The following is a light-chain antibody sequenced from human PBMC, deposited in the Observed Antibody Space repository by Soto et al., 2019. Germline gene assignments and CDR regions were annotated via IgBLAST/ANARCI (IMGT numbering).Light chain of an antibody. CDR2: LGS. V-gene: IGKV2-28*01. J-gene: IGKJ1*01. Sequence: DFVMTQSPLSLPVTAGEPASISCRSSQSLLHSSGYNYLDWYLQKPGQSPQLLIDLGSHRTSGGPGRFRGSESGTDFTLKISRVEADDVGVYYCMQRLQSPWPFGQGTKVEIK. CDR1: QSLLHSSGYNY. CDR3: MQRLQSPWP.